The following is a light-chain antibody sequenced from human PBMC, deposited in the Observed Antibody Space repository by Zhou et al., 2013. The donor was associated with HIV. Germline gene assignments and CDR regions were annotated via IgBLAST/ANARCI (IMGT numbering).Light chain of an antibody. V-gene: IGKV3-15*01. Sequence: EIVMTQSPATLSVSPGERVTLSCRASQSVSSNLAWYQQKPGQAPRLLIYGASTRATGFPARFSGGGSGTGFTLTISSMQSEDFAVYYCQQYASSPQTFGQGTKVEIK. CDR3: QQYASSPQT. CDR1: QSVSSN. CDR2: GAS. J-gene: IGKJ2*01.